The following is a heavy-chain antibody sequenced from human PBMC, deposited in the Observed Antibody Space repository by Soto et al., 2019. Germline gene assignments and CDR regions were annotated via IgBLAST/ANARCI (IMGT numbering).Heavy chain of an antibody. CDR3: ARGAGNGVGRVWYWFDP. D-gene: IGHD1-1*01. CDR2: ISYSGGST. J-gene: IGHJ5*02. CDR1: GASISRGGYY. Sequence: SETLSLTCTVSGASISRGGYYWSWIRQHPGTGLEWIGHISYSGGSTNYNPSLKSRVTISVDTSKKQVSLKLSSVTAADTAVYYCARGAGNGVGRVWYWFDPWGQGTLVTVSS. V-gene: IGHV4-61*08.